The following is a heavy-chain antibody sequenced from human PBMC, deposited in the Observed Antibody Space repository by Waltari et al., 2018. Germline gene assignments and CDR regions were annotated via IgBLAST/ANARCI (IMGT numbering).Heavy chain of an antibody. CDR3: ARYSPTATGWDY. CDR1: GYSISSGYY. D-gene: IGHD5-18*01. J-gene: IGHJ4*02. CDR2: IYHSGST. Sequence: QVQLQESGPGLVKPSETLSLTCAVSGYSISSGYYWAWIRQPPGKGLEWIGSIYHSGSTYYNPSLKSRVTISVDTSKNQFSLKLSSVTAADTAVYYCARYSPTATGWDYWGQGTLVTVSS. V-gene: IGHV4-38-2*01.